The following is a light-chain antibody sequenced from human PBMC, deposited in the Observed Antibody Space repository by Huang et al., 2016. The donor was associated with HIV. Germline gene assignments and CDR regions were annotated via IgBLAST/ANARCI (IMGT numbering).Light chain of an antibody. CDR2: AAS. J-gene: IGKJ2*01. CDR3: QQYYSYSVT. V-gene: IGKV1-8*01. CDR1: QGISSY. Sequence: AIRMTQSPSSLSASTGDRVTITCRASQGISSYLAWYQQKPGKAPKLLIYAASTLKIGVPSRFSGSGSGTDFTLTISCLQSEDFATYYCQQYYSYSVTFGQGTKLEIK.